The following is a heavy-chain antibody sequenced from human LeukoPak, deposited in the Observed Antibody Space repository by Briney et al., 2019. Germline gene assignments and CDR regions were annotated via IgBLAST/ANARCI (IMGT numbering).Heavy chain of an antibody. J-gene: IGHJ4*02. D-gene: IGHD3-10*01. Sequence: PGGSLRLSCAASGFTFSTYNMNWVRQAPGKGLEWVSSITSSSSYIYYADSVKGRFTISRDNAKNSLYLQMNSLRAEDTAVYYCAKIPSGPLVRNYWGQGTLVTVSS. V-gene: IGHV3-21*01. CDR1: GFTFSTYN. CDR3: AKIPSGPLVRNY. CDR2: ITSSSSYI.